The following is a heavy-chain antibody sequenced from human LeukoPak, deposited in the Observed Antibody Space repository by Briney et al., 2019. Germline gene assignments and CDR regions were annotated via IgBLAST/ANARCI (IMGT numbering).Heavy chain of an antibody. CDR2: INPNSGGT. CDR3: ARYIQVGATYQPFDY. J-gene: IGHJ4*02. CDR1: GYTFTGYY. Sequence: ASVKVSCKASGYTFTGYYMHWVRQAPGQGLEWMGRINPNSGGTNYAQKFQGRVTMTRDTSISTAYMELSRLRSDDTAVYYCARYIQVGATYQPFDYWAREPWSPSPQ. V-gene: IGHV1-2*06. D-gene: IGHD1-26*01.